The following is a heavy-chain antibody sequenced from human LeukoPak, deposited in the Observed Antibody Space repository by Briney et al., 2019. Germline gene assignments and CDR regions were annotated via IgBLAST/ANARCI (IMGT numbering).Heavy chain of an antibody. CDR3: ARDRPNYGDYVNWFDP. CDR2: IYYSGST. V-gene: IGHV4-39*07. D-gene: IGHD4-17*01. J-gene: IGHJ5*02. Sequence: SETLSLTCTVSGGSISSSSYYWGWIRQPPGKGLEWIGSIYYSGSTYYNPSLKSRVTISVDTSKNQFSLKLSSVTAADTAVYYCARDRPNYGDYVNWFDPWGQGTLVTVSS. CDR1: GGSISSSSYY.